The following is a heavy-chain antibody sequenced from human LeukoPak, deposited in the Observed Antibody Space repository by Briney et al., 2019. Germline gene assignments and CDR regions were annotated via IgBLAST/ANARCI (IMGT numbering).Heavy chain of an antibody. V-gene: IGHV4-34*01. CDR1: GGSFSGYY. D-gene: IGHD3-9*01. CDR2: INHSGST. CDR3: ASQPYDILTGNNYSFDY. J-gene: IGHJ4*02. Sequence: SETLSLTCAVYGGSFSGYYWSWIRQPPGKGLEWIGEINHSGSTSYNPSLKSRVTISVDTSKNQFSLKLSSVTAADTAVYYCASQPYDILTGNNYSFDYWGQGTLVTVSS.